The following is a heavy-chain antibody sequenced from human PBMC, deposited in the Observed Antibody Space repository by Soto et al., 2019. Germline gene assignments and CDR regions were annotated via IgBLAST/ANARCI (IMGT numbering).Heavy chain of an antibody. CDR3: ARETIEVIRTSIAAAGMDV. V-gene: IGHV4-31*03. J-gene: IGHJ6*02. D-gene: IGHD6-13*01. CDR1: GGSISGGGYY. Sequence: SETLSLTCTVSGGSISGGGYYWSWIRQHPGKGLEWIGYIYYSGSTYYNPSLKSRVTTSVDTSKNQFSLKLSSVTAADTAVYYCARETIEVIRTSIAAAGMDVWGQGTTVTVSS. CDR2: IYYSGST.